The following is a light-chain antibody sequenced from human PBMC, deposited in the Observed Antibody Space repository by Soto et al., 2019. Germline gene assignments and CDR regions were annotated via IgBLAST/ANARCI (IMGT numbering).Light chain of an antibody. CDR2: TAS. Sequence: DIQMTQLPSSMSASVGDRVTITCRASQGISRWLAWYHQKPGKAPNLLIYTASTLHSGVPSRFSGSGSGTDFTLTISSLQPEDFVTYYCQQANSFPLTFGPGTIVDMK. V-gene: IGKV1-12*01. CDR1: QGISRW. J-gene: IGKJ3*01. CDR3: QQANSFPLT.